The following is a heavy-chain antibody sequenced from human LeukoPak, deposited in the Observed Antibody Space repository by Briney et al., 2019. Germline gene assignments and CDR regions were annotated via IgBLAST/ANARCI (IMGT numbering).Heavy chain of an antibody. CDR1: GGSISSGSYS. CDR3: ARDRVYSYGPGAYYYMDV. CDR2: IYTSGST. D-gene: IGHD5-18*01. Sequence: SQTLTLTCTVSGGSISSGSYSWSWIRQPAGKGLEWIGRIYTSGSTNYNPSLKSRVTISVDTSKNQFSLKLSSVTAADTAVYYCARDRVYSYGPGAYYYMDVSGKGTTVTVSS. V-gene: IGHV4-61*02. J-gene: IGHJ6*03.